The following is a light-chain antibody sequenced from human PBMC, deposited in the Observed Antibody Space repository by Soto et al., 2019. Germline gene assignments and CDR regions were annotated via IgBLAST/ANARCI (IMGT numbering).Light chain of an antibody. Sequence: DIQMTQSPSSLSASVGDRVTITCRASQDISNFLAWFQQKPGKAPKFLISATSRLQGGVPSKFSGRGSGTDFTLTISGLQPEDSATYFCQQYYRYPVTFGQGTRLEIK. V-gene: IGKV1-16*02. J-gene: IGKJ5*01. CDR3: QQYYRYPVT. CDR2: ATS. CDR1: QDISNF.